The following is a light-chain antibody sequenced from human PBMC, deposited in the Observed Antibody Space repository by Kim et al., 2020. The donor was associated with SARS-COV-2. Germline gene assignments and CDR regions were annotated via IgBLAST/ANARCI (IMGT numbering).Light chain of an antibody. V-gene: IGKV3-15*01. J-gene: IGKJ2*01. CDR1: ESVSSN. CDR2: GAS. Sequence: SVSPGESVTLSCRASESVSSNLAWYQQKPGQAPRLLIYGASTRATGIPASFSGSGSGTEFTLTISSLHSEDFAVYYCQQYNNWPYTFGQGTKLEI. CDR3: QQYNNWPYT.